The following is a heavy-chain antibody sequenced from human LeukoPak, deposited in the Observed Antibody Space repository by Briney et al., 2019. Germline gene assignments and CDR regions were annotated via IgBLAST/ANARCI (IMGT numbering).Heavy chain of an antibody. CDR2: INPNSGGT. CDR1: GYTFTGYY. V-gene: IGHV1-2*02. D-gene: IGHD6-13*01. Sequence: ASVKVSCKASGYTFTGYYMHWVRQAPGQGLEWMGWINPNSGGTNYAQKFQGRDTMTRDTSISTAYMELRSLRSDDTAVYYCARGRYSSMDYWGQGTLVTVSS. J-gene: IGHJ4*02. CDR3: ARGRYSSMDY.